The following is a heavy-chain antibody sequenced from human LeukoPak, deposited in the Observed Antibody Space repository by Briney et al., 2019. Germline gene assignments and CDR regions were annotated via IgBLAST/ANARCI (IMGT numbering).Heavy chain of an antibody. V-gene: IGHV3-23*01. CDR2: ISHDGMNA. D-gene: IGHD6-19*01. CDR3: AKDGAQYSRGPECDP. Sequence: KPGGSLRLSCAASGLHFSGTAMSWVRQAPGKGLEWVSAISHDGMNAYYADSVKGRLTLSRDNSTKTVSLEMSSLTAADTGVNDCAKDGAQYSRGPECDPRGQGALVTVSP. CDR1: GLHFSGTA. J-gene: IGHJ5*02.